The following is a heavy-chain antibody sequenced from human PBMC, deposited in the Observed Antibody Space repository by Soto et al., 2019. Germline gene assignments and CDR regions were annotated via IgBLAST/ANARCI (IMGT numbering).Heavy chain of an antibody. CDR3: AKVRARITPYYGMDV. Sequence: GGSLRLSCAASGFTFSSYATSWVRQAPGKGLEWVSAISGSGGSTYYADSVKGRFTISRDNSKNTLYLQMNSLRAEDTAVYYCAKVRARITPYYGMDVWGQGTTVTVSS. J-gene: IGHJ6*02. CDR2: ISGSGGST. CDR1: GFTFSSYA. V-gene: IGHV3-23*01. D-gene: IGHD3-10*01.